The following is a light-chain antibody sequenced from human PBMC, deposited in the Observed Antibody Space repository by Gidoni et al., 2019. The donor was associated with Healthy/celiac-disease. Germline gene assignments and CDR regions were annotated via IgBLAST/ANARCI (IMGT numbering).Light chain of an antibody. CDR1: SSDVGGYNY. V-gene: IGLV2-14*01. Sequence: QSALPQPASVSGSPGQATTISCTGTSSDVGGYNYASWYQQHPVKAPKLLLYDVTNRPSGVSNRFSGSKSCNTASLTISGLQAEDDADYYCSSYTSSSTLDVFGTGTKVTVL. CDR2: DVT. J-gene: IGLJ1*01. CDR3: SSYTSSSTLDV.